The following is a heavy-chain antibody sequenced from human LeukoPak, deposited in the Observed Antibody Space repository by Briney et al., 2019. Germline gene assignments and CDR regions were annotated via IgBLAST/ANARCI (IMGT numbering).Heavy chain of an antibody. CDR3: ARGRQCDF. V-gene: IGHV3-53*01. CDR2: IYSGGSP. J-gene: IGHJ4*02. Sequence: PGGPLRLSCAASGFIVSANYMNWVRQAPGKGLEWVSVIYSGGSPFYADSVKGRFTISRDNSKNTVYLQMNSLRVEDTAVYYCARGRQCDFWGQGTLVTVSS. CDR1: GFIVSANY. D-gene: IGHD4-11*01.